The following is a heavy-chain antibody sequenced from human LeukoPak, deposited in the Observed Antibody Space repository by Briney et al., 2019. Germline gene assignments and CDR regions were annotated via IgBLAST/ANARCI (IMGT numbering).Heavy chain of an antibody. J-gene: IGHJ4*02. Sequence: PGGSLRLSCVGSGFTFSSYWMSWVRQAPGRGLEWVANIKQDESEKNYVDSVKGRFTISRDNAKNSLYLQMNSLRVEDTAVYFGAREGVRAARDYWGQGTLVTVSS. V-gene: IGHV3-7*01. CDR1: GFTFSSYW. CDR2: IKQDESEK. CDR3: AREGVRAARDY. D-gene: IGHD6-6*01.